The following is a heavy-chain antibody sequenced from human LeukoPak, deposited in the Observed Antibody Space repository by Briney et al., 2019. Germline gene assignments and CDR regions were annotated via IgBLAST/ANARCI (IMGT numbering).Heavy chain of an antibody. CDR2: IYYSGST. D-gene: IGHD6-19*01. J-gene: IGHJ6*03. CDR3: ARGAVVVAGGSNYYYYMDV. Sequence: RPSETLSLTCTVSGGSINSYYWSWIRQPPGKGLEWIGYIYYSGSTNYNPSLKSRVTISVDTSKNQFSLKLSSVTAADTAVYYCARGAVVVAGGSNYYYYMDVWGKGATVTVSS. V-gene: IGHV4-59*01. CDR1: GGSINSYY.